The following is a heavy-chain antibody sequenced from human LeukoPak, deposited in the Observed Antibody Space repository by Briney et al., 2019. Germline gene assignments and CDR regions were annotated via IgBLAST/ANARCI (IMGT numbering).Heavy chain of an antibody. CDR1: GFTFSSYW. D-gene: IGHD7-27*01. CDR3: GRFARSGDSVY. CDR2: IKQDGSEK. J-gene: IGHJ4*02. Sequence: GGSLRLSCAASGFTFSSYWMSWVRQAPGKGLEWVANIKQDGSEKQYVDSVKGRFAISRDNAENSLYLQMNSLKAEDTAVYYCGRFARSGDSVYWGQGTLVTVSS. V-gene: IGHV3-7*04.